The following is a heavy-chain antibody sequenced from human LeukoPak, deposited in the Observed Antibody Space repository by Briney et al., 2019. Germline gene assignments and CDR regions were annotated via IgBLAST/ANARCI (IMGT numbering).Heavy chain of an antibody. D-gene: IGHD6-13*01. CDR1: GFTVSSNY. CDR3: ARDRGYSSSPADFDY. CDR2: IYSGGST. J-gene: IGHJ4*02. Sequence: PGGSLRLSCAASGFTVSSNYMSWVRQAPGEGLEWVSVIYSGGSTYYADSVKGRFTISRDNSKNTLYLQMNSLRAEDTAVYYCARDRGYSSSPADFDYWGQGTLVTVSS. V-gene: IGHV3-66*02.